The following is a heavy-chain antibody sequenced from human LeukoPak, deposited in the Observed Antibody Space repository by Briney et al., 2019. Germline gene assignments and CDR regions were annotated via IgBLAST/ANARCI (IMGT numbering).Heavy chain of an antibody. CDR3: AKGGYYDSSGYYDY. D-gene: IGHD3-22*01. J-gene: IGHJ4*02. Sequence: GGSLRLSCAASGFTFDDYAMHWVRQAPGKGLEWVSGISWNSGSIGYADSVKGRFTISRDNSKNTLYLQMNSLRAEDTAVYYCAKGGYYDSSGYYDYWGQGTLVTVSS. CDR1: GFTFDDYA. V-gene: IGHV3-9*01. CDR2: ISWNSGSI.